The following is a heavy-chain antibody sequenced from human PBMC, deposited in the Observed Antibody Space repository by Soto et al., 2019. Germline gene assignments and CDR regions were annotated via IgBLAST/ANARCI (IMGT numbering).Heavy chain of an antibody. V-gene: IGHV3-11*01. CDR2: ISSSGTAT. CDR3: ARKCPRAARPNQ. J-gene: IGHJ4*02. Sequence: QVHLVESGGGLVRPGGSLRLSCAASGFIFRDYDMSWIRQAPGKGLEWVACISSSGTATYYADSVKGRFTISRDNGKNSLFVEMNRLRVEETDGYYCARKCPRAARPNQWGQGTLVTVSS. CDR1: GFIFRDYD. D-gene: IGHD6-6*01.